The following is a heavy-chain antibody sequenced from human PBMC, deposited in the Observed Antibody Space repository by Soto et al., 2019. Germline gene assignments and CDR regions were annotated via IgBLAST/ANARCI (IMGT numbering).Heavy chain of an antibody. CDR3: ATRITVFGSLIPPFDP. J-gene: IGHJ5*02. CDR1: VRSANFQY. Sequence: SAALSVTCAVSVRSANFQYWTWMRQPPGKGLEWIGEINHTGGTHYNPSLKSRVTMSVDTSKNQFSLRLSSVTAADTAIYYCATRITVFGSLIPPFDPWGQGTKVTVSS. CDR2: INHTGGT. V-gene: IGHV4-34*01. D-gene: IGHD3-3*01.